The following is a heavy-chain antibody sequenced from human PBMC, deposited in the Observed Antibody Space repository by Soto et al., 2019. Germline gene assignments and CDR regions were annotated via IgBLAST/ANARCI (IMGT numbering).Heavy chain of an antibody. D-gene: IGHD3-10*01. V-gene: IGHV4-34*01. Sequence: DTLSLTCAFYGGTFSAYYWDWIRRASGKGLEGSGGVNHCVTRNYNPSLKSLSRISVDSSKKQVSLKLTSVTAEDRALYLCGSSAGLRSGNLFPGLEVWGKGTKV. J-gene: IGHJ6*04. CDR2: VNHCVTR. CDR1: GGTFSAYY. CDR3: GSSAGLRSGNLFPGLEV.